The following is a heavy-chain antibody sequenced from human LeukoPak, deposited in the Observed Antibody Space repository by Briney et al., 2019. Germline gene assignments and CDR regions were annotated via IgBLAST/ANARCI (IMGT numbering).Heavy chain of an antibody. J-gene: IGHJ6*01. Sequence: GGSLTLSCAASGFTFSSYAMHWVRQAPGKGLEWVAVISYDGSNKYYADSVKGRFTISTDNSKNTLYLQMNRLRAEDTAVYYCARPVVVTYYYGMDVWGQGTTVTVSS. CDR1: GFTFSSYA. D-gene: IGHD2-21*01. CDR2: ISYDGSNK. V-gene: IGHV3-30-3*01. CDR3: ARPVVVTYYYGMDV.